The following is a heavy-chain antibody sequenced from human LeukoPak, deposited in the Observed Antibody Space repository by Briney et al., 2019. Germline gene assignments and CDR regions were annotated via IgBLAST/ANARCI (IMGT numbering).Heavy chain of an antibody. Sequence: SETLSLTCTDSGGSISSSNFCWGWIRQPPRKGLEWIGTFCYTGNIYYSPSLKSRVTVSVDTSKNQFSLKVSSVTAADTAVYYCARINKGYSSYYYYMDVWGKGTTVTVSS. J-gene: IGHJ6*03. D-gene: IGHD5-18*01. V-gene: IGHV4-39*01. CDR3: ARINKGYSSYYYYMDV. CDR1: GGSISSSNFC. CDR2: FCYTGNI.